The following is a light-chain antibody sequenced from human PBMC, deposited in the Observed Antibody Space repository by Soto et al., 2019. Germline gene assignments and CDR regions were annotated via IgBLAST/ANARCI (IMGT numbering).Light chain of an antibody. Sequence: VLRQSPGTLSLSPGETATLSCRASRSVNRRLAWYQHKPGQAHRLLXSGASSRANRIPGRFSGTGSGTDLTLTISRLEPEDFAVYSCPQYGSSPPILFGQGQGLEIK. CDR3: PQYGSSPPIL. CDR1: RSVNRR. V-gene: IGKV3-20*01. CDR2: GAS. J-gene: IGKJ5*01.